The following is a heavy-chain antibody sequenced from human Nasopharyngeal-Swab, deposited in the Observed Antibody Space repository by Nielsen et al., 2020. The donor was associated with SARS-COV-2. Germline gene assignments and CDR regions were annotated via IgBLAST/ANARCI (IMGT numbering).Heavy chain of an antibody. CDR2: ISGKSTYT. CDR3: ARETGDY. D-gene: IGHD1-14*01. J-gene: IGHJ4*02. V-gene: IGHV3-11*06. Sequence: WIRQPPEKGLEWISYISGKSTYTSYADSVKGRFTISRDNVKKSLYLQMNSLRAEDTAVYYCARETGDYWGQGILVTVSS.